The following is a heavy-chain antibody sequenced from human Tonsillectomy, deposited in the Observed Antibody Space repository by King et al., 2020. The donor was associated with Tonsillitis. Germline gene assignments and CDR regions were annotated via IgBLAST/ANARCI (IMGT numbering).Heavy chain of an antibody. CDR1: GFTLSDVD. Sequence: QLVQSGGGVVQPGGSLRLSCEVSGFTLSDVDIQWVRQHPAKGLDWVAFIGSLESDTFYADSVKGRFTISSNSKNTLFLQMNSMRTEDTAVYYCAKGTRRDPDLDSGGQGTLVTASS. J-gene: IGHJ4*02. CDR3: AKGTRRDPDLDS. D-gene: IGHD2-2*01. V-gene: IGHV3-30*02. CDR2: IGSLESDT.